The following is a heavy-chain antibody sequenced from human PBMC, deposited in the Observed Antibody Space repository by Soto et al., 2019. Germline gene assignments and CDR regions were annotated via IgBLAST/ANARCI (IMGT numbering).Heavy chain of an antibody. J-gene: IGHJ6*02. CDR3: AKLGGYKHYYYYGMEV. V-gene: IGHV3-30*18. CDR2: ISYDGSNK. D-gene: IGHD5-12*01. Sequence: QPGRSLRLSCAASVSISTTTPLSLVRQAPGKGLEWVAVISYDGSNKYYADSVKGRFTISRDNSKDTLYLQMNSLRAEDTAVYYCAKLGGYKHYYYYGMEVWGQGTTVAVSS. CDR1: VSISTTTP.